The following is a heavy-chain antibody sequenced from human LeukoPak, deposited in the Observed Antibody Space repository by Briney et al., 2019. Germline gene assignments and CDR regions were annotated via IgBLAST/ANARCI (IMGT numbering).Heavy chain of an antibody. CDR2: MYYSGST. J-gene: IGHJ6*02. CDR1: GGSISSYY. Sequence: PSETLSLTCTVSGGSISSYYWSWIRQPPGRGLEWSAYMYYSGSTNYNPSLQSRVTISGDTSKDQFSLKLTSVTAADTAVYYCARSTKTAAAGGDYNYFYCGMDVWGQGTTVTVSS. V-gene: IGHV4-59*08. CDR3: ARSTKTAAAGGDYNYFYCGMDV. D-gene: IGHD6-13*01.